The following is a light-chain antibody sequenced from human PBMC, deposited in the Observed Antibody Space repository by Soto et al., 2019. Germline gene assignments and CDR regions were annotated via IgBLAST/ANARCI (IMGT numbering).Light chain of an antibody. Sequence: DIHLIQSRSSLSASVGHMVTLSCRVSQGMSSYLNWDRQKPGKVPKLMIYRAYNLRSGVPSRFSGSGSGTDFTLTIDGLQTEDFAVYYCQQSYITPTITCGQGTRLEIK. CDR3: QQSYITPTIT. J-gene: IGKJ5*01. CDR2: RAY. CDR1: QGMSSY. V-gene: IGKV1-39*01.